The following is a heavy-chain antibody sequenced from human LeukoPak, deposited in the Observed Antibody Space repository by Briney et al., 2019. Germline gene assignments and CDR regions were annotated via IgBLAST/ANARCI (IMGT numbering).Heavy chain of an antibody. CDR2: ISGSGGST. CDR3: AKTPYHSSGWYYFDY. J-gene: IGHJ4*02. V-gene: IGHV3-23*01. D-gene: IGHD6-19*01. CDR1: GFTFSSYA. Sequence: PAGGSLRLSCAASGFTFSSYAMSWVRQAPGKGVEGVSAISGSGGSTYYADSVKGRFTISRDNSKNTLYLQMNSLRAEDTAVYYCAKTPYHSSGWYYFDYWGQGTLVTVSS.